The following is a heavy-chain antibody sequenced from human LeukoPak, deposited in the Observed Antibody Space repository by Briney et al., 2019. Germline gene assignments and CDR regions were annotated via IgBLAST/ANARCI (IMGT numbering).Heavy chain of an antibody. CDR1: GFTFSSYW. D-gene: IGHD3-22*01. V-gene: IGHV3-7*01. Sequence: GGSLRLSCAASGFTFSSYWMSWVRQAPGKGLEWVANIKQDGSEKYYVDSVKGRFTISRDNAKNSLYLQMNSLRAEDTAVYYCARDLYDSSGYPRYWGQGTLVTVSS. CDR3: ARDLYDSSGYPRY. J-gene: IGHJ4*02. CDR2: IKQDGSEK.